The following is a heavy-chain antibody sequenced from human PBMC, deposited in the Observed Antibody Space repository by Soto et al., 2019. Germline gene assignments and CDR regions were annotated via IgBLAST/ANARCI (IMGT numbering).Heavy chain of an antibody. D-gene: IGHD3-9*01. CDR2: IIPMFGST. CDR3: ARAMGDTLTGYFYFDY. J-gene: IGHJ4*01. CDR1: GGTFSNYV. V-gene: IGHV1-69*13. Sequence: SVKVSCKASGGTFSNYVISWVRQAPGQGLEWMGRIIPMFGSTNYAENFQGRVTMTADESTGTAYMELTGLRSEDTAVYYCARAMGDTLTGYFYFDYWGQGTLVTVSS.